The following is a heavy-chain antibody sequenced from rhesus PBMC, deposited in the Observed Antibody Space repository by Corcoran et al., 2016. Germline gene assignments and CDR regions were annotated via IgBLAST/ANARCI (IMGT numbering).Heavy chain of an antibody. CDR1: GYTFTDYY. CDR3: ATRPNYYDSGYDYGLDS. J-gene: IGHJ6*01. D-gene: IGHD3-28*01. CDR2: VDPEDGEA. V-gene: IGHV1-111*02. Sequence: EVQLVQSGAEVKKPGASVKISCKASGYTFTDYYLHWVRQAPGKGPAWMGRVDPEDGEADYAQKFQDRVTITADTSTDTAYMELSSLRSEDTAMYYCATRPNYYDSGYDYGLDSWGQGVVVTVSS.